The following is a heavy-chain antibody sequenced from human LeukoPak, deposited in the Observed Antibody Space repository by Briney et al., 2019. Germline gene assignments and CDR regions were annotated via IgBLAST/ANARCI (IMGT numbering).Heavy chain of an antibody. CDR2: LSGSGGSA. Sequence: PSGGSLRLSCVTSGFTFGNYGMTWVRQAPGRGLEWVSALSGSGGSAYYADSVKGRFTISRDNSKNTLYLQMHSLNPEDTAVYYCAKLFGGVIRYYFDYWGQGTLVAVSS. CDR3: AKLFGGVIRYYFDY. CDR1: GFTFGNYG. D-gene: IGHD3-16*01. V-gene: IGHV3-23*01. J-gene: IGHJ4*02.